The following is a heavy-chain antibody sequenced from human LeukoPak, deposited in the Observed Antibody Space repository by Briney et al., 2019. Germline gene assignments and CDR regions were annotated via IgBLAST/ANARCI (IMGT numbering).Heavy chain of an antibody. V-gene: IGHV4-59*01. CDR1: GGSISSYY. Sequence: SETLSLTCTVSGGSISSYYWSWIRQPPGKGLEWIGYIYYIGSTNYNPSLKSRVTISVDTSKNQFSLKLSSVPAADTAVYYCARGAVKIRGGWYFDYWGQGTLVTVSS. J-gene: IGHJ4*02. CDR3: ARGAVKIRGGWYFDY. D-gene: IGHD3-16*01. CDR2: IYYIGST.